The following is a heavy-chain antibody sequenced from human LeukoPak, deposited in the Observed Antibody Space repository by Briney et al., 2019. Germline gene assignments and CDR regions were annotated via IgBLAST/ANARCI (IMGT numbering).Heavy chain of an antibody. CDR2: IVVGRSNT. Sequence: GTAVKVSCKTSGFTFSNSAVQGVRQARGQRLEWIGWIVVGRSNTDYTQKFQERVTITRDMSTGTASMELTSLTSEDTAVYYCAARPGGYASFDIWGQGTMVTVSS. J-gene: IGHJ3*02. CDR3: AARPGGYASFDI. V-gene: IGHV1-58*01. CDR1: GFTFSNSA. D-gene: IGHD3-16*01.